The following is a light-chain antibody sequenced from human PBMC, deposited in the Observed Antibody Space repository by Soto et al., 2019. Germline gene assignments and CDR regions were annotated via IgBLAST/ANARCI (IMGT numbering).Light chain of an antibody. CDR3: HQYGTSYT. CDR1: QSVSSSH. Sequence: VLTQSPASLSLSPGERAALSCRASQSVSSSHLVWYQQKPGQAPRLLIYGASTRATGIPDRFSGSGSGTDFTLTINRLEPEDFALYYCHQYGTSYTFGQGTKLEI. J-gene: IGKJ2*01. CDR2: GAS. V-gene: IGKV3-20*01.